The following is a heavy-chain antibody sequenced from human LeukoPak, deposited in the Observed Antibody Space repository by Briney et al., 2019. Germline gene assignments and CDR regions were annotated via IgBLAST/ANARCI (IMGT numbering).Heavy chain of an antibody. CDR3: AREWCRGDSCYRIFDY. V-gene: IGHV3-7*05. CDR1: GFTFSSHC. CDR2: IRQDGSEK. D-gene: IGHD2-8*02. Sequence: PGGSLRLSCAVSGFTFSSHCMSWVRQAPGKGLEGVANIRQDGSEKYYVGSVKGRFTISRDNAKNSLYLQMNSLRAEDTAVYDCAREWCRGDSCYRIFDYWGQGTLVTVSS. J-gene: IGHJ4*02.